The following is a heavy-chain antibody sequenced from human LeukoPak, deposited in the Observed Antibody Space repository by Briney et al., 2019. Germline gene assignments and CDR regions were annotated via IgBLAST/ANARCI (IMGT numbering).Heavy chain of an antibody. V-gene: IGHV4-4*07. D-gene: IGHD6-13*01. J-gene: IGHJ4*02. Sequence: SETLSLTCTVSGGSISSYYWSWIRQPAGKGLEWIGRIYTSGSTNYNPSLKSRVTISVDTSKNQFSLKLSSVTAADTAVYYCARVRTDEAAAVFDYWGQGTLVTVSS. CDR3: ARVRTDEAAAVFDY. CDR2: IYTSGST. CDR1: GGSISSYY.